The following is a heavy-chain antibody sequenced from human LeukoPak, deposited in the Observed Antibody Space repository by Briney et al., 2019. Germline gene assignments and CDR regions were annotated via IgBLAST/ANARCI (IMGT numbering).Heavy chain of an antibody. CDR3: AKNGDTSGYYRGYFDY. D-gene: IGHD3-22*01. J-gene: IGHJ4*02. CDR1: GFTFSNFA. V-gene: IGHV3-23*01. Sequence: PGGSLRLSCAASGFTFSNFAMSWGRDAPGKGLEWVSAISGNGGSTYYADSVKGRFTISRDSSENTLYLQMNSLRAEDTAVYYCAKNGDTSGYYRGYFDYWGQGTLVTVSS. CDR2: ISGNGGST.